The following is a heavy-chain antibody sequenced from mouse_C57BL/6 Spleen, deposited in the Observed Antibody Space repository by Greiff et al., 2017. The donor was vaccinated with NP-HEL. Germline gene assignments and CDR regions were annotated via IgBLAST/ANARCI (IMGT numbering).Heavy chain of an antibody. J-gene: IGHJ2*01. V-gene: IGHV1-69*01. D-gene: IGHD3-2*02. CDR2: IDPSDSYT. CDR1: GYTFTSYW. Sequence: QVQLQQPGAELVMPGASVKLSCKASGYTFTSYWMHWVKQRPGQGLEWIGEIDPSDSYTNYNQKFKGKSTLTVDKSSSTAYMQLSSLTSDDSAFYYCERAAQEFDYWGKGTTLTVSS. CDR3: ERAAQEFDY.